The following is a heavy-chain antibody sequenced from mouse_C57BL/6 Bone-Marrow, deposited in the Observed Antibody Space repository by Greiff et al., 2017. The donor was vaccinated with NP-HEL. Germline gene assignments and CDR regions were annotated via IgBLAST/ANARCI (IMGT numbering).Heavy chain of an antibody. V-gene: IGHV1-26*01. CDR3: AITTVVATPDY. CDR2: INPNNGGT. J-gene: IGHJ2*01. CDR1: GYTFTDYY. Sequence: VQLQQSGPELVKPGASVKISCKASGYTFTDYYMNWVKQSHGTSLEWIGDINPNNGGTSYNHKFKGKATLTGDKSTSPAYLEIRSLTSEDTAVYYCAITTVVATPDYWGQGTTLTVSS. D-gene: IGHD1-1*01.